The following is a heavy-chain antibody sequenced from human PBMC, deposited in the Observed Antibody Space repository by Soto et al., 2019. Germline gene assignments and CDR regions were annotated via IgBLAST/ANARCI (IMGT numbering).Heavy chain of an antibody. J-gene: IGHJ4*02. D-gene: IGHD2-2*01. CDR3: AKGEGYCGTSGCFGYFAY. Sequence: EVQLLESGGGLVQPGGTLRLSCAASGFTFSGHTMSWVRQGPGKGLEWVSGVMGGGGGTYYADSVKGRFTISRDNSKNTLYLQMDSLRAEETAVYYCAKGEGYCGTSGCFGYFAYWGQGTLVTVSS. V-gene: IGHV3-23*01. CDR1: GFTFSGHT. CDR2: VMGGGGGT.